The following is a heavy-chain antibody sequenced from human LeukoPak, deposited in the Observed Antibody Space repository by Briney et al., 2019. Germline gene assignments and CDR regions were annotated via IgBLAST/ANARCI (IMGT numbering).Heavy chain of an antibody. D-gene: IGHD2-8*02. Sequence: SETLSLTCTVSGGSISSSTYHWGWIRQSPGKGLEWIGTFYYPGNNFYNPSLQSRVTISVNTSNNQFSMQLNSVSAADTAVYFCARRWSTAGGHFDYWGQGILVTVSS. CDR3: ARRWSTAGGHFDY. CDR1: GGSISSSTYH. CDR2: FYYPGNN. J-gene: IGHJ4*02. V-gene: IGHV4-39*01.